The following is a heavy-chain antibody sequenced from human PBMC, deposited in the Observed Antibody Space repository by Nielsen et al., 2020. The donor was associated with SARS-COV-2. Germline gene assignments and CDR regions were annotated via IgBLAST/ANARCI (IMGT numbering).Heavy chain of an antibody. D-gene: IGHD4-17*01. CDR2: TYYRSKWYN. CDR3: ARARGAYGDYYYYYTDV. J-gene: IGHJ6*03. V-gene: IGHV6-1*01. Sequence: WLRQSPSRGLEWLGRTYYRSKWYNDYAVSVKSRITINPDTSKNQFSLHLNSVTPEDTAVYYCARARGAYGDYYYYYTDVWGKGTTVTVSS.